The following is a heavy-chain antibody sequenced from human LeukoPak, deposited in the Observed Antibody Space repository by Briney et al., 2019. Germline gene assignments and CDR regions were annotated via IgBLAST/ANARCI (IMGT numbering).Heavy chain of an antibody. J-gene: IGHJ4*02. Sequence: GRSLRLSCAASGFTFSSYGMHWVRQAPGKGLEWVAVIWYDGSNKYYADSVKGRFTISRDNSKNTLYLQMNSLRAEDTAVYYCTKDLAFCGGDCYSGADNWGQGALVTVSS. CDR2: IWYDGSNK. D-gene: IGHD2-21*01. CDR1: GFTFSSYG. CDR3: TKDLAFCGGDCYSGADN. V-gene: IGHV3-33*06.